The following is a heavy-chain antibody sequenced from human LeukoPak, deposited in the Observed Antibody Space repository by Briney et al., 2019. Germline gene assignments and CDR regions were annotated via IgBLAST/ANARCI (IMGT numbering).Heavy chain of an antibody. CDR3: ARHLRGYSSSWYAPFPNCYYMDV. Sequence: GESLKISCKGSGYSFTSYWIGWVRQMPGKGLEWMGIIYPGDSDTKYSPSFQGQVTMSADKSISTAYLQWSSLKASDTAMYYCARHLRGYSSSWYAPFPNCYYMDVWGKGTTVTVSS. CDR2: IYPGDSDT. D-gene: IGHD6-13*01. CDR1: GYSFTSYW. V-gene: IGHV5-51*01. J-gene: IGHJ6*03.